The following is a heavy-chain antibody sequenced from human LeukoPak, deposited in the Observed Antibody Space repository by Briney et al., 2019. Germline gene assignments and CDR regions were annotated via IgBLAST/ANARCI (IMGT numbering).Heavy chain of an antibody. Sequence: GASVKVSCRASGYTFTSYGINWVRQVPGQGLEWMGWISAYNGNTNYAQKFQGRVTMTTDTSTSTAYMELRSLRSDDTAVYYCARDESLGDKDFDYWGQGTLVTVSS. D-gene: IGHD2-21*01. CDR1: GYTFTSYG. J-gene: IGHJ4*02. CDR2: ISAYNGNT. CDR3: ARDESLGDKDFDY. V-gene: IGHV1-18*01.